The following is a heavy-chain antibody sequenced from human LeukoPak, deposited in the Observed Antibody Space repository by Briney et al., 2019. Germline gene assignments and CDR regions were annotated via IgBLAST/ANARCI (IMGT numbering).Heavy chain of an antibody. D-gene: IGHD3-10*01. V-gene: IGHV1-8*01. CDR2: MNPGSGNT. J-gene: IGHJ4*02. Sequence: ASVKVSCKASGYTFTSYDINWVRQATGQGPEWMGWMNPGSGNTGYEQRFQGRVTMTRDTSINTAYLELSSLTSEGTAVYYCATHTYYYSSGSFAYWGQGTLVTASS. CDR3: ATHTYYYSSGSFAY. CDR1: GYTFTSYD.